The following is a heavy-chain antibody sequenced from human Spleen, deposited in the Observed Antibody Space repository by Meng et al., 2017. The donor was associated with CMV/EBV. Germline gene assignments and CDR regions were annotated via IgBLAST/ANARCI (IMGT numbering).Heavy chain of an antibody. V-gene: IGHV4-34*01. Sequence: QGQLQQWGAGLLKPSETLSLTCAVYGGSFSGYYWSWIRQPPGNGLEWIGEINHSGSTNYNPSLKSRVTISVDTSKNQFSLKLSSVTAADTAVYYCARGDYYGSGSYRRYFDYWGQGTLVTVSS. J-gene: IGHJ4*02. D-gene: IGHD3-10*01. CDR1: GGSFSGYY. CDR2: INHSGST. CDR3: ARGDYYGSGSYRRYFDY.